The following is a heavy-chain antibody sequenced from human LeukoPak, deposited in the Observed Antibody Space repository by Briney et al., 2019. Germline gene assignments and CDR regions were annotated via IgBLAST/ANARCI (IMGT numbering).Heavy chain of an antibody. V-gene: IGHV1-58*02. CDR1: GFTFTSSA. CDR3: AAGHCSSTSCYPVSFDP. D-gene: IGHD2-2*01. CDR2: IFVGSGNT. Sequence: PWASVKVSCKASGFTFTSSAMQCVRQARGQRLEWIGWIFVGSGNTNYAQKFQERVTITRDMSTSTAYMELSSLRSDDTAVYYCAAGHCSSTSCYPVSFDPWGQGTLVTVSS. J-gene: IGHJ5*02.